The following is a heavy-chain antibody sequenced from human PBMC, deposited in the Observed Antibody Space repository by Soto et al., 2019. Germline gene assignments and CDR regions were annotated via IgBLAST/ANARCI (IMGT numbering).Heavy chain of an antibody. D-gene: IGHD3-16*02. V-gene: IGHV3-23*01. Sequence: EVQLLDSGGGLVQPGGSLRLSCAASGFTFITYAMSWVRQAPGKGLEWVSIISGSGGSTYYPDSVKGRFTISRDNSKNTLYRQMNSLRADDTAVYYCAKLSASQCYFDFWGQGTLVTVSS. J-gene: IGHJ4*02. CDR1: GFTFITYA. CDR2: ISGSGGST. CDR3: AKLSASQCYFDF.